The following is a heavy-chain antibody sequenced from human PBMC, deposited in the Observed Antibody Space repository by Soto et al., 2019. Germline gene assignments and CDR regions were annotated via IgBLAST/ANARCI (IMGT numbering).Heavy chain of an antibody. CDR1: GFTYSSYW. V-gene: IGHV3-7*01. D-gene: IGHD3-10*01. Sequence: WVTLRLSCVASGFTYSSYWMSWVRQAPGKGLEWVANIKQDGSEKYYVDSVKGRFTISRDNAKNSLYLQMNSLRAEDTAVYYCARDLSWFGRGTPDYWGQGTLVTVSS. CDR2: IKQDGSEK. J-gene: IGHJ4*02. CDR3: ARDLSWFGRGTPDY.